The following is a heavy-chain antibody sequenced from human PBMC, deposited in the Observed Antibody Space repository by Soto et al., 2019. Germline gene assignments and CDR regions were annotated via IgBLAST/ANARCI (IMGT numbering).Heavy chain of an antibody. D-gene: IGHD6-13*01. CDR2: ISGSGVST. CDR1: GFIFSSEA. J-gene: IGHJ4*02. V-gene: IGHV3-23*01. Sequence: GGSLRPSCVASGFIFSSEAMSWVRQAPGKGLEWVSDISGSGVSTHYGDSVRGRFTISRDNSKNTLYLQMNSLRAEDTAVYYCAKVRVSSWAFDYWGQGTLVTVSS. CDR3: AKVRVSSWAFDY.